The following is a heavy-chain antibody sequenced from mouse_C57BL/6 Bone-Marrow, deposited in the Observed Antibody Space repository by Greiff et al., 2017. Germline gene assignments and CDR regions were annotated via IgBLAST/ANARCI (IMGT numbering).Heavy chain of an antibody. J-gene: IGHJ3*01. Sequence: VQLQQSGAELARPGASVKLSCKASGYTFTSYGISWVKQRTGQGLEWIGEIYPRSGNTYYNEKFKGKATLTADKSSSTAYMELRSLTSEDSAVYFCARDYYDNYRRFAYWGKGTMVTVSA. CDR1: GYTFTSYG. D-gene: IGHD2-1*01. CDR3: ARDYYDNYRRFAY. CDR2: IYPRSGNT. V-gene: IGHV1-81*01.